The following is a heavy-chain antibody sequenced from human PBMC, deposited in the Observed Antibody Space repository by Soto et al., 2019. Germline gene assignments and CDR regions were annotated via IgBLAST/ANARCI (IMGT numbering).Heavy chain of an antibody. J-gene: IGHJ4*02. CDR1: GYTFTSYG. CDR3: ARDSMTTVTTRLDY. Sequence: ASVKVSCKASGYTFTSYGISWVRQAPGQGLEWMGWISAYNGNTNYAQKLQGRVTMTTDTSTSTAHMELRSLRSDDTAVYYCARDSMTTVTTRLDYWGQGTLVTVSS. CDR2: ISAYNGNT. D-gene: IGHD4-17*01. V-gene: IGHV1-18*01.